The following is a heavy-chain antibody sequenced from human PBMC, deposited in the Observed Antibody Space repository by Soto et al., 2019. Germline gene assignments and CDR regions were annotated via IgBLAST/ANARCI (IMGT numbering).Heavy chain of an antibody. CDR2: INPSGGST. CDR3: AKDPPTAIFRVVDGS. CDR1: GYTFTSYY. Sequence: ASVKVSCKASGYTFTSYYMHWVRQAPGQGLEWMGIINPSGGSTSYAQKFQGRVTMTRDTSTSTVYMELSSLRSEDTAVYYCAKDPPTAIFRVVDGSWGQGTLVTVSS. J-gene: IGHJ5*02. V-gene: IGHV1-46*01. D-gene: IGHD3-3*01.